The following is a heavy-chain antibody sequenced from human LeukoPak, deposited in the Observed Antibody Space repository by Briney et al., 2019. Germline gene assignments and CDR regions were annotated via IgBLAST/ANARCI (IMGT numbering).Heavy chain of an antibody. J-gene: IGHJ6*03. CDR2: IRYDGSIK. CDR3: AKGGTPSYYMDV. CDR1: GFTFSSYG. V-gene: IGHV3-30*02. Sequence: GGSLRLSCAASGFTFSSYGMHWVRQAPGKGLEWVAFIRYDGSIKYYADSVKGRFTISRDNSENTLYLQMNSLGTEDTAVYYCAKGGTPSYYMDVWGKGATVTVSS. D-gene: IGHD1-1*01.